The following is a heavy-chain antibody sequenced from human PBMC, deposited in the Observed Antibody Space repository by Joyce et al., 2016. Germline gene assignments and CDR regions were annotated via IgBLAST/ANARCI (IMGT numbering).Heavy chain of an antibody. D-gene: IGHD4-17*01. CDR3: ARLGEAASWWFDP. CDR2: ISGNSNSI. V-gene: IGHV3-21*01. J-gene: IGHJ5*02. Sequence: EVQLVESGGGLVKPGESLRVSCAASGFSFSSSVMTWVRQTPGKGLEWVSSISGNSNSIYYADSVKGRFTISRDNAKESVYLQMIHLRAEDTAVYYCARLGEAASWWFDPWGQGTLVTVSS. CDR1: GFSFSSSV.